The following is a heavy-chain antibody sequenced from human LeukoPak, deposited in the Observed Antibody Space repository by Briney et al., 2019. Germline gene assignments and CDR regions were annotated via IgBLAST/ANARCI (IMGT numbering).Heavy chain of an antibody. CDR3: AKGGYDPDYYFDY. CDR1: GFSFSDYA. V-gene: IGHV3-43D*03. Sequence: GGSLRLSCTASGFSFSDYAMHWVRQAPGKGLEWVSLISWNGGSPFYADSVKGRFTISRDNSEDSLYLQMNSLRPEDTGMYYCAKGGYDPDYYFDYWGQGTLVTVSS. CDR2: ISWNGGSP. J-gene: IGHJ4*02. D-gene: IGHD3-16*01.